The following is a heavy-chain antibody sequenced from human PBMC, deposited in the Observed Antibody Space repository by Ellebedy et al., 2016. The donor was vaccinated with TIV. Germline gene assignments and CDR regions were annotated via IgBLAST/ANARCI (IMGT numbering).Heavy chain of an antibody. Sequence: PGGSLRLSCAASGFTFSRYSMNWVRQAPGKGLEWISYISNGSSIVNYADSVQGRFTISRENSKNTVYLQMNSLRAEDTAVYYCAKTGGYIYGLPDFWGQGTLATVSS. D-gene: IGHD5-18*01. CDR3: AKTGGYIYGLPDF. CDR2: ISNGSSIV. V-gene: IGHV3-48*01. CDR1: GFTFSRYS. J-gene: IGHJ4*02.